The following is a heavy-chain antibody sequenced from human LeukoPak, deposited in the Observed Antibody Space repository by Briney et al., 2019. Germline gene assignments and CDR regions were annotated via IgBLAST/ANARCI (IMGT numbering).Heavy chain of an antibody. D-gene: IGHD1-1*01. J-gene: IGHJ4*02. CDR3: ARDWLQLERRDCFDY. V-gene: IGHV1-18*01. Sequence: ASVKVSCKASGYRFTSYGISWVRQAPGQGIEWMGWISTYKVDTNYAQKVQGRVTMTTDTSTSTAYMELRSLRYDDTAVYYCARDWLQLERRDCFDYWGQGTLVTVSS. CDR2: ISTYKVDT. CDR1: GYRFTSYG.